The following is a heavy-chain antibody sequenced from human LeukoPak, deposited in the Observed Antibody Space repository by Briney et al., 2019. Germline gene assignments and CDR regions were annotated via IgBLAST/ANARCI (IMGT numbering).Heavy chain of an antibody. Sequence: PGRSLRLSCAASGFTFSSYAMSWVRQAPGKGLEWVSAISGSGGSTSYADSVKGRFTISRDNSKNTLYLQMNSLRAEDTAVYYCARIVVITDHDAFDIWGQGTMVTVSS. CDR3: ARIVVITDHDAFDI. CDR1: GFTFSSYA. CDR2: ISGSGGST. D-gene: IGHD3-22*01. V-gene: IGHV3-23*01. J-gene: IGHJ3*02.